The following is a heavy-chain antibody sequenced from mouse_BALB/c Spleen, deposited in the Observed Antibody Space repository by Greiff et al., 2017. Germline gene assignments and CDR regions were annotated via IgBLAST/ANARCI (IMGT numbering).Heavy chain of an antibody. Sequence: VQLQQPGAELLKPGASVKLSCKAPGYTFTSYWMHWVKQRPGQGLEWIGEINPSNGRTNYNEKFKSKATLTVDKSSSTAYMQLSSLTSEDSAVYYCARSRGNYAWFAYWGQGTLVTVSA. CDR2: INPSNGRT. J-gene: IGHJ3*01. CDR1: GYTFTSYW. D-gene: IGHD2-1*01. CDR3: ARSRGNYAWFAY. V-gene: IGHV1S81*02.